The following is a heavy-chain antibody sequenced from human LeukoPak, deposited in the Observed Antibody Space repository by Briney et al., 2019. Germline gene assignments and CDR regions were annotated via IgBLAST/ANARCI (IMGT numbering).Heavy chain of an antibody. CDR2: INPNSGGT. J-gene: IGHJ4*02. D-gene: IGHD3-3*01. CDR1: GYTFTGYY. Sequence: GASVKVSCKASGYTFTGYYMHWVRQAPGQGLEWMGWINPNSGGTNYAQKFQGRVTMTRDTSISTAYMELSRLRSDDTAVYYCARDRGRIFGVVITHFDYWGQGTLVTVSS. CDR3: ARDRGRIFGVVITHFDY. V-gene: IGHV1-2*02.